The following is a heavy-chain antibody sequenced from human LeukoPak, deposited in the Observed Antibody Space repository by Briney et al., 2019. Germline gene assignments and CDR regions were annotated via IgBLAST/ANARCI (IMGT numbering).Heavy chain of an antibody. CDR1: GFTFSNYW. CDR2: INLDGSSA. J-gene: IGHJ4*02. Sequence: TGGSLRLSCAASGFTFSNYWTHWVRQAPGKGLVWVSRINLDGSSAIYADSVKGRFTIPRDNAKNTLYLQMNSLSAEDTAVYYCASGFLSGRGVVGYWGQGTLVTVSS. CDR3: ASGFLSGRGVVGY. V-gene: IGHV3-74*01. D-gene: IGHD3-10*01.